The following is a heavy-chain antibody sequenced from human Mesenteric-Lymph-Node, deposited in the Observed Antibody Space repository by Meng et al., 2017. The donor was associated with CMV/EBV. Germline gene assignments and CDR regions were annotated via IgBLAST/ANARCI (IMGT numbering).Heavy chain of an antibody. D-gene: IGHD3-22*01. J-gene: IGHJ4*02. CDR2: IYPGDSDT. CDR1: GYSFTSYW. Sequence: GESLKISCKGSGYSFTSYWSGWVRQMPGKGLEWRGIIYPGDSDTRYSPSFQGQVTISADKSISTAYLQWSSLKASDTAMYYCARQAYDGSGHYYFDYWGQGTLVTVSS. CDR3: ARQAYDGSGHYYFDY. V-gene: IGHV5-51*01.